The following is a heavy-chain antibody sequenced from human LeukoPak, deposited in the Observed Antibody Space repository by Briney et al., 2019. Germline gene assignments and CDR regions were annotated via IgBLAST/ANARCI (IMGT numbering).Heavy chain of an antibody. CDR2: ISGSGGST. V-gene: IGHV3-23*01. D-gene: IGHD1-7*01. CDR3: AKSTSGTTAANDAFDI. J-gene: IGHJ3*02. Sequence: GGSLRLSCAASGFTFSSYGMHWVRQAPGKGLEWVSVISGSGGSTYYADSVKGRFTISRDNSKNTLYLQMNSLRAEDTAVYYCAKSTSGTTAANDAFDIWGQGTMVTVSS. CDR1: GFTFSSYG.